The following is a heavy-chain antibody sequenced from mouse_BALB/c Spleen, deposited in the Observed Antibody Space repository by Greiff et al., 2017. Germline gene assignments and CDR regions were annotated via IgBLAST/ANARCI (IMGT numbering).Heavy chain of an antibody. V-gene: IGHV2-9*02. CDR3: ARASTMITTAFAY. CDR2: IWAGGSP. J-gene: IGHJ3*01. Sequence: VKLMESGPGLVAPSQSLSITCTVSGFSLTSYGVHWVRQPPGKGLEWLGVIWAGGSPNYNSALMSRLSISKDNSKSQVFLKMNSLQTEDTAMYYCARASTMITTAFAYWGQGTLVTVSA. D-gene: IGHD2-4*01. CDR1: GFSLTSYG.